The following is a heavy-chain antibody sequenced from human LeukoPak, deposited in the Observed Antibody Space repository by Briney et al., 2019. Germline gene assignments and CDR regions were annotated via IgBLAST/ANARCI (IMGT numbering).Heavy chain of an antibody. CDR3: ARHGAGGTYHYYYGMDV. CDR2: IDPGDSYT. V-gene: IGHV5-10-1*01. J-gene: IGHJ6*01. D-gene: IGHD1-26*01. CDR1: GYSFTNYW. Sequence: GESLKISCKGSGYSFTNYWISWVRQMPGKGLEWMGMIDPGDSYTNYSSSFQGPVTISVDKSVTTAYLQWSSLKASDTAMYYCARHGAGGTYHYYYGMDVWGQGTTVTVSS.